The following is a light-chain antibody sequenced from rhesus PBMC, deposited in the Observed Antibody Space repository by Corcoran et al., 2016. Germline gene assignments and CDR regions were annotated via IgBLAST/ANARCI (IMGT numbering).Light chain of an antibody. V-gene: IGKV1-69*01. CDR1: QGISNW. J-gene: IGKJ1*01. CDR3: QQHDNSPRT. CDR2: RAS. Sequence: DIQMTQSPSSLSASVGDRVTITCRASQGISNWLAWYQQKPGKAPKVLIYRASNLETGVPSRFSGSGSGTDFTLTISSLQPEDIATYYWQQHDNSPRTFGQGTKVEIK.